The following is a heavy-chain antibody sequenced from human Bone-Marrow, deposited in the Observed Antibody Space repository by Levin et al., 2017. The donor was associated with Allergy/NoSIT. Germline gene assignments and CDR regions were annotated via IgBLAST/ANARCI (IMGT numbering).Heavy chain of an antibody. CDR3: ARTLGYGSGDSCYFYFDY. CDR1: NYSISSGFY. J-gene: IGHJ4*02. D-gene: IGHD2-15*01. V-gene: IGHV4-38-2*01. Sequence: SETLSLTCGVSNYSISSGFYWGWIRQPPGKGLEWIGNIDHTGSTYYNPSLKSRVTISVDTSKNQFSLKVTSVTAADTAVYYCARTLGYGSGDSCYFYFDYWGRGTLVTVSS. CDR2: IDHTGST.